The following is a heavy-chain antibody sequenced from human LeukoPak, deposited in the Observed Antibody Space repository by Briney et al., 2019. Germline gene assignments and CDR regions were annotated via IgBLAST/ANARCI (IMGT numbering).Heavy chain of an antibody. D-gene: IGHD1-26*01. CDR1: GFTFSSYA. J-gene: IGHJ4*02. CDR2: ISGSGGST. CDR3: AKLTLLTRVVGATDFDY. V-gene: IGHV3-23*01. Sequence: GGSLRLSCAASGFTFSSYAMSWVRQAPGKGLEWVSAISGSGGSTYYADSVKGRFTISRDNTKNTLYLQMNSLRAEDTAVYYCAKLTLLTRVVGATDFDYWGQGTLSPSPQ.